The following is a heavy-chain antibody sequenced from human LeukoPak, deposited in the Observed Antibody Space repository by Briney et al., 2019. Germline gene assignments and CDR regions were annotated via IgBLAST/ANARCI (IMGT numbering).Heavy chain of an antibody. CDR1: GFTFGDYA. J-gene: IGHJ5*02. CDR3: TTTMVRALYNWFDP. CDR2: IRSKAYGGTT. Sequence: GGSLRLSCTASGFTFGDYAMSWFRQAPGKGLEWVGFIRSKAYGGTTEYAASVKGRFTISRDDSKSIAYLQMNSLKTEDTAVYYCTTTMVRALYNWFDPWGQGTLVTVSS. V-gene: IGHV3-49*03. D-gene: IGHD3-10*01.